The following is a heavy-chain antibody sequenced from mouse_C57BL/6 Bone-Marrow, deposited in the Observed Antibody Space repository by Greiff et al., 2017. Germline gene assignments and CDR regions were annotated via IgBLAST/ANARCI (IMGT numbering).Heavy chain of an antibody. V-gene: IGHV5-15*01. CDR3: ARQAVYDGYCAYYAMDY. J-gene: IGHJ4*01. CDR1: GFTFSDYG. CDR2: ISNLAYSI. Sequence: EVKLVESGGGLVQPGGSLKLSCAASGFTFSDYGMAWVRQAPRKGPEWVAFISNLAYSIYYADTVTGRFTISRENAKNTLYLEMSSLRSEDTAMYSCARQAVYDGYCAYYAMDYWGQGTSGTVSS. D-gene: IGHD2-3*01.